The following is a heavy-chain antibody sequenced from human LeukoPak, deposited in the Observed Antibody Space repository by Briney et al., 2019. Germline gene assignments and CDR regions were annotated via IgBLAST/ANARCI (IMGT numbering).Heavy chain of an antibody. Sequence: PSETLSLTCTVSGGSISSYYWSWIRQPAGKGLEWIGRIYTSGSTNYNPSLKSRVTMSIDTSKNQFSLKLSSVTAADTAVYYCARDQIVAAPGTRVYNWFDPWGQGTLVTVSS. J-gene: IGHJ5*02. CDR1: GGSISSYY. D-gene: IGHD6-13*01. CDR3: ARDQIVAAPGTRVYNWFDP. V-gene: IGHV4-4*07. CDR2: IYTSGST.